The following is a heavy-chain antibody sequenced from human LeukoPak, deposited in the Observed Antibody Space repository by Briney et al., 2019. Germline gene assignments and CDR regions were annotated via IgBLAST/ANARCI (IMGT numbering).Heavy chain of an antibody. D-gene: IGHD3-22*01. CDR3: ARETPYYDSSGPIDY. CDR1: GGAFSSSY. CDR2: FYYSGSP. V-gene: IGHV4-59*01. Sequence: SETLSLTCTVSGGAFSSSYWSWIRQPPGKGLEWIGYFYYSGSPNYNPSLKNRVTISVDTSKNQFSLKLSSVTAADTAVYYCARETPYYDSSGPIDYWGQGTLVTVSS. J-gene: IGHJ4*02.